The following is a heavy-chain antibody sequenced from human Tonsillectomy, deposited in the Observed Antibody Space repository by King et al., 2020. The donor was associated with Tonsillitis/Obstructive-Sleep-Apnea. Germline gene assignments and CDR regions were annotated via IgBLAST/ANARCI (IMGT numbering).Heavy chain of an antibody. CDR3: ATMTYYDSGGHEFDY. D-gene: IGHD3-22*01. CDR2: MYSSGTT. CDR1: GGSISSSSYY. V-gene: IGHV4-39*01. J-gene: IGHJ4*02. Sequence: QLQESGPGLVKPSKTLSLTCTVYGGSISSSSYYWAWIRQPPGKGLEWIGSMYSSGTTYNNPSLQSRVTMSVDTSRNQFSLKLSSVTAADTAVFYSATMTYYDSGGHEFDYWGRETRVTVSS.